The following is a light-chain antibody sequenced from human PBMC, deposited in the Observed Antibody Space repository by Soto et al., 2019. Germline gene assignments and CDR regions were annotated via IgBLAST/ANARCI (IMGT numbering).Light chain of an antibody. CDR2: DAS. V-gene: IGKV1-33*01. Sequence: DIQMTQSPSSLSASVGDRVTITCQASQDISNYLHWYQQKPGKAPKLLIYDASNLETGVPSRFSGSGSGTDFTFTISILQPEDIATYYCQQYDNLLLTFGGGTKVEIK. CDR3: QQYDNLLLT. CDR1: QDISNY. J-gene: IGKJ4*01.